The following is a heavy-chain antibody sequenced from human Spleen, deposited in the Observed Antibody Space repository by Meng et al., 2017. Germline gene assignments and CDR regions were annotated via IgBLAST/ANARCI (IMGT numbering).Heavy chain of an antibody. CDR1: GGSISSSNYY. CDR2: VYSSGST. D-gene: IGHD6-13*01. J-gene: IGHJ4*02. CDR3: ARGLASSRLGD. Sequence: GSLRLSCTVSGGSISSSNYYWGWIRQPPGKGLEWIGSVYSSGSTFYNPSLKSRVTISVDTSENQFSLKLRSVTAADTAVYYCARGLASSRLGDWGQGTLVTVSS. V-gene: IGHV4-39*07.